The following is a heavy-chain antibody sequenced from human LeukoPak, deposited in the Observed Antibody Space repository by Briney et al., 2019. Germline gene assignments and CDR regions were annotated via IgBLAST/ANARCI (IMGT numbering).Heavy chain of an antibody. V-gene: IGHV4-59*01. CDR1: GGSISSYY. CDR3: ARDLGYCSGGSCYSLRAFDI. D-gene: IGHD2-15*01. CDR2: IYYSGST. Sequence: SETLSLTCTVSGGSISSYYWSWIRQPPGKGLEWIGYIYYSGSTNYNPSLKSRVTISVDTSKNQFSLKLSSETAADTAVYYCARDLGYCSGGSCYSLRAFDIWGQGTMVTVSS. J-gene: IGHJ3*02.